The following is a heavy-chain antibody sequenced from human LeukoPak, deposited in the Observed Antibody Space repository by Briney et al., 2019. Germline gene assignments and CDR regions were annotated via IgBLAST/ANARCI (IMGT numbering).Heavy chain of an antibody. Sequence: KTSETLSLTCTVSGGSVSSGSDYWSWIRQPPGKGLEWIGFVYFSGSTNYNPSLKSRVTISVDTSKNQFSLKLSSVTAADTAVYYCARDRSYGYFDYWGQGTLVTVSS. CDR2: VYFSGST. J-gene: IGHJ4*02. CDR3: ARDRSYGYFDY. D-gene: IGHD5-18*01. V-gene: IGHV4-61*01. CDR1: GGSVSSGSDY.